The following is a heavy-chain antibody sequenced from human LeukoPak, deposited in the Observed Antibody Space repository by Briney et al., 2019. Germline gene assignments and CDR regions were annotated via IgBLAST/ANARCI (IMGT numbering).Heavy chain of an antibody. CDR2: IIPIFGTT. J-gene: IGHJ5*02. Sequence: SVKVSCTASGGTFSSYAISWVRQAPGQGIEWMGGIIPIFGTTNYAQKFQGRVSITADESTSTAYMELSSLRSEDTAVYYCAGGGYCSGGSCGVDHWGQGTLVTVSS. CDR1: GGTFSSYA. CDR3: AGGGYCSGGSCGVDH. D-gene: IGHD2-15*01. V-gene: IGHV1-69*13.